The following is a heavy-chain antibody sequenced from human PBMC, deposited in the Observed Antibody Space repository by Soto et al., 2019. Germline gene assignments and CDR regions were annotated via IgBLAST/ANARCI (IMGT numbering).Heavy chain of an antibody. J-gene: IGHJ4*02. CDR1: GGSISSGGYY. D-gene: IGHD6-13*01. V-gene: IGHV4-31*03. CDR3: ARLAAGWRHYFDY. Sequence: SETLSLTCTVSGGSISSGGYYWSWIRQHPGKGLEWIGYIYYSGSTYYNPSLKSRVTISVDTSKNQFSLKLSSVTAADTAVYYCARLAAGWRHYFDYCGQGTLVTVSS. CDR2: IYYSGST.